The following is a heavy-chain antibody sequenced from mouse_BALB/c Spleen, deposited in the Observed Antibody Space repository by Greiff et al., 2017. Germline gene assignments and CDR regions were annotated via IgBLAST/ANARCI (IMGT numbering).Heavy chain of an antibody. J-gene: IGHJ4*01. Sequence: EVMLVESGGGLVKPGGSLKLSCAASGFTFSDYYMYWVRQTPEKRLEWVATISDGGSYTYYPDSVKGRFTISRDNAKNNLYLQMSSLKSEDTAMYYCARGAWDYWGQGTSVTVSS. CDR3: ARGAWDY. CDR1: GFTFSDYY. CDR2: ISDGGSYT. V-gene: IGHV5-4*02.